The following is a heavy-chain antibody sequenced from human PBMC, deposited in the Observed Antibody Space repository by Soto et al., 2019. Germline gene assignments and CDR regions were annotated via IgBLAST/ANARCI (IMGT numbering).Heavy chain of an antibody. CDR1: GGSISSYY. V-gene: IGHV4-59*01. CDR3: ARDQGIEYQLIEGYYYYGMDV. D-gene: IGHD2-2*01. Sequence: SETLSLTCTVSGGSISSYYWSWIRQPPGKGLEWIGYIYYSGSTNYNPSLKSRVTISVDTSKNQFSLKLSSVTAADTDVYYCARDQGIEYQLIEGYYYYGMDVWGQGTTVTVSS. J-gene: IGHJ6*02. CDR2: IYYSGST.